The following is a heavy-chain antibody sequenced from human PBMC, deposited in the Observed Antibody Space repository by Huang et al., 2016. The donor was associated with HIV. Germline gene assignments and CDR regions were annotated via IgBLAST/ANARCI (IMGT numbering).Heavy chain of an antibody. CDR1: GYTFTSYG. CDR3: ARDSPLLGVVIVVVPTAPNAFDI. D-gene: IGHD2-2*01. CDR2: ISAYNCAT. V-gene: IGHV1-18*01. Sequence: QVQLVQSGVEVKKPGASVKVSCKASGYTFTSYGLSWVRQDPGQCLEWMGWISAYNCATNYSQNVQGRVARTTDPSTSTAYMELRSLRSDDTAVYYCARDSPLLGVVIVVVPTAPNAFDIWGQGTMVTVSS. J-gene: IGHJ3*02.